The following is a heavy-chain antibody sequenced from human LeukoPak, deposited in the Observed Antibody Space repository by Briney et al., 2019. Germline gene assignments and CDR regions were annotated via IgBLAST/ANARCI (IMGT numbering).Heavy chain of an antibody. CDR1: GFTFSTYS. Sequence: PGGPLRLSCAASGFTFSTYSMNWVRQAPGKGLEWVSFISTSSSYIYFADSLKGRFTVSRDNAKNSLYLQMNSLRAEDTAVYYCARGEWSSSPFDYWGQGTLVTVSS. V-gene: IGHV3-21*01. CDR2: ISTSSSYI. J-gene: IGHJ4*02. D-gene: IGHD6-6*01. CDR3: ARGEWSSSPFDY.